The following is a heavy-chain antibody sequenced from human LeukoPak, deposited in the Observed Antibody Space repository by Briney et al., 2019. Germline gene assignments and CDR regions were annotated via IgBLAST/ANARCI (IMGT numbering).Heavy chain of an antibody. Sequence: PSETLSLTCTVSGGSISSYYWSWIRQPPGKGLGWIGYIYTSGSTNYNPSLKSRVTISVDTSKNQFSLKLSSVTAADTAVYYCARTSPNDAFDIWGQGTMVTVSS. V-gene: IGHV4-4*09. CDR1: GGSISSYY. J-gene: IGHJ3*02. CDR2: IYTSGST. CDR3: ARTSPNDAFDI. D-gene: IGHD2-2*01.